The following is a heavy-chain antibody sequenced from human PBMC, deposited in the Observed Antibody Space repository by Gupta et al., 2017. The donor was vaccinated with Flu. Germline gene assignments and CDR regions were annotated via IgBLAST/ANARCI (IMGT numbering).Heavy chain of an antibody. CDR2: ISGSAGIT. V-gene: IGHV3-23*01. Sequence: EVQLLESGGGLVQPGGSLGLSCAASGFTFSSYALSWVRQAPVKGLEWVSTISGSAGITYYADSVKCLFTISRDNSKGTLYLQVNSLRAEDTAVYYCAKHTVTNYFDSWGQGTLVTVSS. D-gene: IGHD4-17*01. CDR1: GFTFSSYA. J-gene: IGHJ4*02. CDR3: AKHTVTNYFDS.